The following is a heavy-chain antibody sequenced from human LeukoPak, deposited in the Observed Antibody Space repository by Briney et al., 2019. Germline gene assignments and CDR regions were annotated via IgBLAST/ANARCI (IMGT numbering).Heavy chain of an antibody. CDR1: GSTFSSYG. CDR2: IRYDGSNK. V-gene: IGHV3-30*02. J-gene: IGHJ4*02. CDR3: AKDIFYSNYGAGDY. Sequence: GGSLRLSCAASGSTFSSYGMHWVRQAPGKGLEWVAFIRYDGSNKYYADSVKGRFTISRDNSKNTLYLQMNSLRAEDTAVYYCAKDIFYSNYGAGDYWGQGTLVTVSS. D-gene: IGHD4-11*01.